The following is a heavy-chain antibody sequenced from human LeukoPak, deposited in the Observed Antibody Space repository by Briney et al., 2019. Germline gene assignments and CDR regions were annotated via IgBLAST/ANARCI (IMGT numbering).Heavy chain of an antibody. V-gene: IGHV1-2*02. CDR3: ARGLGYYYDSSGYPH. CDR2: INPNSGGT. J-gene: IGHJ4*02. D-gene: IGHD3-22*01. Sequence: ASVKVSCKASGYTFTGYYTHWVRQAPGQGLEWMGWINPNSGGTNYAQKFQGRVTMTRDTSISTAYMELSRLRSDDTAVYYCARGLGYYYDSSGYPHWGQGTLVTVSS. CDR1: GYTFTGYY.